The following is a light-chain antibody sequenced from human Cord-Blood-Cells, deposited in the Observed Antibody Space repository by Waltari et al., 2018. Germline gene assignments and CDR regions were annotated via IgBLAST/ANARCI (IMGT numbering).Light chain of an antibody. Sequence: DIQLTQSPSFLSASVGVRVTITCRASQGLRSYLAWYQQKPGKAPKLLIYAASTLQSGVPSRFRGSGSGTEFTLTISSLQPEDFATYYCQQLNSYPYTFGQGTKLEIK. V-gene: IGKV1-9*01. J-gene: IGKJ2*01. CDR3: QQLNSYPYT. CDR2: AAS. CDR1: QGLRSY.